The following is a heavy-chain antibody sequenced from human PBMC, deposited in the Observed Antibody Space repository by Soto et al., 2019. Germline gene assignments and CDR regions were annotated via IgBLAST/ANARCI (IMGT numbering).Heavy chain of an antibody. CDR3: ARDNSPSYYDILTGRPPLFYYYYYGMDV. Sequence: SVKVSCKASGGTFSSYAISWVREAPGQGLEWMGGIIPIFGTANYAQKFQGRVTITADESTSTAYMELSSLRSEDTAVYYCARDNSPSYYDILTGRPPLFYYYYYGMDVWGQGTTVTVSS. J-gene: IGHJ6*02. CDR2: IIPIFGTA. CDR1: GGTFSSYA. V-gene: IGHV1-69*13. D-gene: IGHD3-9*01.